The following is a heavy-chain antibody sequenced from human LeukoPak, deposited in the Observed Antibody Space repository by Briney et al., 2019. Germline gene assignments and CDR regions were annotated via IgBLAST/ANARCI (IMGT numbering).Heavy chain of an antibody. CDR1: GFTFSNYN. J-gene: IGHJ4*02. CDR2: IRSSTTYV. CDR3: AKERGSSGYFDY. Sequence: GGSLRLSCAASGFTFSNYNMNWVRQAPGKGLEWVSSIRSSTTYVYYADSVKGRFTISRDNAKNSLYLQMNSLRTEDTALYYCAKERGSSGYFDYWGQGTLVTVSS. D-gene: IGHD6-6*01. V-gene: IGHV3-21*04.